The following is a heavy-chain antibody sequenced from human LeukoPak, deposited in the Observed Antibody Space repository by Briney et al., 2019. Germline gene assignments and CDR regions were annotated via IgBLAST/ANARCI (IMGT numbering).Heavy chain of an antibody. CDR1: GFTFSSYG. V-gene: IGHV3-33*01. D-gene: IGHD3-22*01. CDR3: ARDQSYYDSSGPLWMDV. CDR2: IWYDGSNK. J-gene: IGHJ6*02. Sequence: PGGSLRLSCAASGFTFSSYGMHWVRQAPGKGLEWVAVIWYDGSNKYYADSVKGRFTISRDNSKNTLYLQMNSLRAEDTAVYYCARDQSYYDSSGPLWMDVWGQGTTVTVSS.